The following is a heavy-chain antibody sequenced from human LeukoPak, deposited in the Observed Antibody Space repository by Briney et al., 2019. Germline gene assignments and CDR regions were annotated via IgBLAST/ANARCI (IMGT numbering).Heavy chain of an antibody. D-gene: IGHD5-18*01. Sequence: SETLSLTCTVSGGSISSYYWSWIRQPPGEGLEWIGYIYYSGSTNYNPSLKSRVTISVDTSKNQFSLKLSSVTAADTAVYYCARVVIGYSYGSYFDYWGQGTLVTVSS. V-gene: IGHV4-59*01. CDR1: GGSISSYY. J-gene: IGHJ4*02. CDR2: IYYSGST. CDR3: ARVVIGYSYGSYFDY.